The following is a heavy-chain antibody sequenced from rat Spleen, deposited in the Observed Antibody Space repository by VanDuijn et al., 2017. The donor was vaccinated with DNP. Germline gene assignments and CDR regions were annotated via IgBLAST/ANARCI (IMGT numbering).Heavy chain of an antibody. V-gene: IGHV3-3*01. J-gene: IGHJ2*01. CDR3: AIQLGVFDY. Sequence: EVQLQESGPGLVKPSQSLSLTCSVTGYSITSGFRWTWIRKFPGNKLEWMGYINSEGSTDYNPSLQSRVSITRDTSKTQFFLQRNSVTTEDTATYYCAIQLGVFDYWGQGVMVTVSS. CDR1: GYSITSGFR. D-gene: IGHD5-1*01. CDR2: INSEGST.